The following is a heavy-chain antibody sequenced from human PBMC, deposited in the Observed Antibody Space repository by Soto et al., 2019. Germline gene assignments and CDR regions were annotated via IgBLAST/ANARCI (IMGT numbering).Heavy chain of an antibody. CDR3: ARRGQVGSGLAH. D-gene: IGHD1-26*01. CDR2: INTDGSST. V-gene: IGHV3-74*01. J-gene: IGHJ5*02. Sequence: EVQLVESGGGLVQPGGSLRLSCAASGFTFSSYWVHWVRQAPGKGLVWVSRINTDGSSTSYADSVKGRFTISRDNAKHTLYLQMNSLGAEDTAVYYCARRGQVGSGLAHWGQGTLVTVSS. CDR1: GFTFSSYW.